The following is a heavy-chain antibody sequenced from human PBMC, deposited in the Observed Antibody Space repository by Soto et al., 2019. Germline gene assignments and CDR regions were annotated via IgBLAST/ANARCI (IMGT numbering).Heavy chain of an antibody. V-gene: IGHV3-30*18. CDR3: AKDLSLYCSGGSCYFNYYYYGMEV. J-gene: IGHJ6*01. D-gene: IGHD2-15*01. Sequence: PGGSLTLSCAPCGFTFSSYGMHWVRQAPGKGLEWVAVISYDGSNKYYADSVKGRFTISRDNSKNTLYLQMNSLRAEDTAVYYCAKDLSLYCSGGSCYFNYYYYGMEVWGQGTTVTVSS. CDR2: ISYDGSNK. CDR1: GFTFSSYG.